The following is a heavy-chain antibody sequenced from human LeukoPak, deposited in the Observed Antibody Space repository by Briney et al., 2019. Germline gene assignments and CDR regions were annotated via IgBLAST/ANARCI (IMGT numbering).Heavy chain of an antibody. CDR3: AKAGRAPTNFWSDYYTYYYALDV. CDR1: GFTFSSYS. V-gene: IGHV3-23*01. D-gene: IGHD3-3*01. Sequence: GGSLRLSCAASGFTFSSYSMNWVRQAPGKGLEWVSATSGSGDRTYYADSVKGRFTISRDNSKNTLYLQMNSLRAEDTAVYFCAKAGRAPTNFWSDYYTYYYALDVWGPGTTVTVSS. CDR2: TSGSGDRT. J-gene: IGHJ6*02.